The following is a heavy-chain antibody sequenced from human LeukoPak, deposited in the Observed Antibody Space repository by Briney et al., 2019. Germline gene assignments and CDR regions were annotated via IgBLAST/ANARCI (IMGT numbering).Heavy chain of an antibody. CDR2: IYSGGST. Sequence: GGSLRLSCAASGFTVSSNYMSWVRQAPGKGLEWVSVIYSGGSTYYADSVKGRFTISRDNSKNTLYLQMNSLRAEDTAVYYCARASVIRHDAFDIWGQGTMVTVSS. V-gene: IGHV3-66*01. CDR3: ARASVIRHDAFDI. CDR1: GFTVSSNY. J-gene: IGHJ3*02. D-gene: IGHD3-16*02.